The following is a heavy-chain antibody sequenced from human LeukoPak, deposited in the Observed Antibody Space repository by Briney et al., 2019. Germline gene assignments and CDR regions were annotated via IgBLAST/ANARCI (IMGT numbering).Heavy chain of an antibody. V-gene: IGHV4-38-2*02. CDR1: GYSISSGYY. CDR2: IYHSGST. CDR3: ARKNFDPDWFDP. Sequence: PSQTLSLTCTVSGYSISSGYYWGWIRQPPGKGLEWIGSIYHSGSTYYNPSLKSRVTISVDTSKNQFSLKLSSVTAADTAVYYCARKNFDPDWFDPWGQGTLVTVSS. D-gene: IGHD3-9*01. J-gene: IGHJ5*02.